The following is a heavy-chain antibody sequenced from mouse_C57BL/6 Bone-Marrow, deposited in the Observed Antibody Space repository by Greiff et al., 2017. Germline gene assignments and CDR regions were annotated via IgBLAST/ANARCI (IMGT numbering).Heavy chain of an antibody. CDR3: ARYGDYGGYYFDY. CDR2: IRHKANGYTT. Sequence: EVMLVESGGGLVQPGGSLSLSCAASGFTFTDYYMSWVRQPPGKALEWLGFIRHKANGYTTKYNASVKGRFTISRDNSQSILYLQMNGLRAEDSAAYYCARYGDYGGYYFDYWGQGTTLTVSS. CDR1: GFTFTDYY. J-gene: IGHJ2*01. D-gene: IGHD1-1*01. V-gene: IGHV7-3*01.